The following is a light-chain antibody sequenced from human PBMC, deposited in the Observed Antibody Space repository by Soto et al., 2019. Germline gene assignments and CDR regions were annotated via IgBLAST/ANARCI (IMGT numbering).Light chain of an antibody. CDR1: QSVSSSS. CDR2: VAS. CDR3: QQYGSSPPT. J-gene: IGKJ1*01. V-gene: IGKV3-20*01. Sequence: EIVLTQSPGTLSLSPGERATLSCRASQSVSSSSLAWYQQKPGQAPRLLIHVASSRATGIPDRFSGSGSGTDFTLTISRLESEDFAVYYCQQYGSSPPTFGQGTKVEIK.